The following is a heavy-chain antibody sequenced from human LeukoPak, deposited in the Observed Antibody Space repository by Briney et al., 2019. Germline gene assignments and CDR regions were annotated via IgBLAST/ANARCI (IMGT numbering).Heavy chain of an antibody. V-gene: IGHV4-34*01. CDR2: INHTGST. J-gene: IGHJ2*01. D-gene: IGHD4-23*01. CDR3: ARIRRYDYDGFRPGWVYWYFDV. Sequence: SETLSLTCTVQGGSLSGAYWTWIRQPPGKGLEWIGEINHTGSTNYNPSLKSRITISVDTSKNQFSLKLNSVTAADTAIFYCARIRRYDYDGFRPGWVYWYFDVWGRGTLVTVSS. CDR1: GGSLSGAY.